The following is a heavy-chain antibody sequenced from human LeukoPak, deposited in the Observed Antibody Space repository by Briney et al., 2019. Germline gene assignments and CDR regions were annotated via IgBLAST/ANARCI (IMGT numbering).Heavy chain of an antibody. CDR3: ARDSMSYDFWSGYYSAQKYSYYFDY. J-gene: IGHJ4*02. D-gene: IGHD3-3*01. CDR1: GFTFSSYA. V-gene: IGHV3-30*04. CDR2: ISYDGSNK. Sequence: GGSLRLSCAASGFTFSSYAMHWVRQAPGKGLEWVAVISYDGSNKYYADSVKGRFTISRDNSKNTLYLQMNSLRAEDTAVYYCARDSMSYDFWSGYYSAQKYSYYFDYWGQGTLVTVSS.